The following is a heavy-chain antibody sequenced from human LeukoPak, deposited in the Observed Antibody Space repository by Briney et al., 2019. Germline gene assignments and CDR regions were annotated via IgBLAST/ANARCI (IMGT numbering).Heavy chain of an antibody. V-gene: IGHV3-23*01. D-gene: IGHD2-2*01. CDR1: GFTFSSYA. CDR3: ATEFRQLYIVVVPAALPGDNWFDP. CDR2: ISGSGGST. Sequence: GGSLRLSGAASGFTFSSYAMSGVRQAPGGGLEWVSAISGSGGSTYYADSVKGRFTISRDNSKNTLYLQMNSLRAEDTAVYYCATEFRQLYIVVVPAALPGDNWFDPWGQGTLVTVSS. J-gene: IGHJ5*02.